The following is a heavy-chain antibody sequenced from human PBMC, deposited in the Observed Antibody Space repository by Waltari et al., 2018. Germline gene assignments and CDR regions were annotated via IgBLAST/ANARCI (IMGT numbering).Heavy chain of an antibody. CDR2: ISWNSGSI. CDR1: GFTFDDYA. Sequence: EVQLVESGGGLVQPGRSLRLSCAASGFTFDDYAMHWVRPAPGKGLEWVSGISWNSGSIGYADSVKGRFTISRDNAKNSLYLQMNSLRAEDMALYYCAKDITSLPRNPYFDYWGQGTLVTVSS. J-gene: IGHJ4*02. V-gene: IGHV3-9*03. CDR3: AKDITSLPRNPYFDY.